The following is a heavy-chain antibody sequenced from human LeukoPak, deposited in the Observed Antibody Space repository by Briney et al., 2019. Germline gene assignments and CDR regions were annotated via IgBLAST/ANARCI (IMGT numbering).Heavy chain of an antibody. CDR1: GFTFSSYA. V-gene: IGHV3-7*01. Sequence: GGSLRLSCAASGFTFSSYAMSWVRQAPGKGLGWVANIKQDGSDKYYVDSVKGRFTISRDNAKNSLYLQMNSLRAEDTAVYYCARDLWFGELSRLGGQGTLVTVSS. D-gene: IGHD3-10*01. CDR2: IKQDGSDK. CDR3: ARDLWFGELSRL. J-gene: IGHJ4*02.